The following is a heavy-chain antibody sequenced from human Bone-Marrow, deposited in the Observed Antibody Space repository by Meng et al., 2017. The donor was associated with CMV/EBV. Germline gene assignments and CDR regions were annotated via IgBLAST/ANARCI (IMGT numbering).Heavy chain of an antibody. CDR2: INSDGSST. D-gene: IGHD5-12*01. Sequence: GESLKISCAASGFTLSSYWMHWVRQAPGKGLVWVSRINSDGSSTSYADSVKGRFTISRDNAKNTLYLQMNSLRAEDTAVYYCAASRYSGYDLYYWGQGTLVTVSS. V-gene: IGHV3-74*01. J-gene: IGHJ4*02. CDR1: GFTLSSYW. CDR3: AASRYSGYDLYY.